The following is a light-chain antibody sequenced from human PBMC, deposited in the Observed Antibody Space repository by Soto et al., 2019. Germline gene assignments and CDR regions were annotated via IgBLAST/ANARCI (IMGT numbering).Light chain of an antibody. CDR3: SSYAGRNNYV. CDR2: EVS. CDR1: SSDVGGYNY. Sequence: QSALTQPPSASGSPGQSVTISCTGTSSDVGGYNYVSWYQQHPGKAPKLMIYEVSKRPSGVPDRFSGSKSGTTASLTVSGLQAEDEADYYRSSYAGRNNYVFGTGTQLTVL. J-gene: IGLJ1*01. V-gene: IGLV2-8*01.